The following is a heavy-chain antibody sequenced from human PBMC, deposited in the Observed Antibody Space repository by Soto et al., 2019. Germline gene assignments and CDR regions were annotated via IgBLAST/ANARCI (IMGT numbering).Heavy chain of an antibody. CDR3: ATGSRHSSGWYKVAFDI. Sequence: ASVKVSCKVSGYTLTELSMHWVRQAPGKGLEWMGGFDPEDGETIYAQKLQGRVTMTEDTSTDTAYMELSSLRSEDTAVYYCATGSRHSSGWYKVAFDIWGQGAMVTVSS. V-gene: IGHV1-24*01. D-gene: IGHD6-19*01. CDR1: GYTLTELS. J-gene: IGHJ3*02. CDR2: FDPEDGET.